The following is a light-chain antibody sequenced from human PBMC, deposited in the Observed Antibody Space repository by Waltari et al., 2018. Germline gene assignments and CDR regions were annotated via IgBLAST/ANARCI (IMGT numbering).Light chain of an antibody. J-gene: IGLJ2*01. CDR2: DVS. Sequence: SYVLTQPPSVSVAPGQTARITCEENNIGSQNVHWYQQTPGQAPVLVVYDVSDRPSGIPERFSGSKSGNTATLTINRVEVGDEADYYCQVWTYGHLGVFGGGTKLTVL. CDR3: QVWTYGHLGV. V-gene: IGLV3-21*02. CDR1: NIGSQN.